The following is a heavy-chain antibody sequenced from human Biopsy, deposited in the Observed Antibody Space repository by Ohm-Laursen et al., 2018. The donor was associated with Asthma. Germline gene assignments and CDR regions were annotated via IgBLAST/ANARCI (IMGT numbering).Heavy chain of an antibody. Sequence: SLRLSCTASGFTFSDYYMSWIRQAPGKGLEWVSYISSSGSTIYYADSVKGRFTISRDNAKNSLYLQMNSLRAEDTAVYYCARDREVYGSGIGALYYYYYYGMDVGGQGTTVTVSS. CDR1: GFTFSDYY. D-gene: IGHD3-10*01. CDR3: ARDREVYGSGIGALYYYYYYGMDV. J-gene: IGHJ6*02. V-gene: IGHV3-11*01. CDR2: ISSSGSTI.